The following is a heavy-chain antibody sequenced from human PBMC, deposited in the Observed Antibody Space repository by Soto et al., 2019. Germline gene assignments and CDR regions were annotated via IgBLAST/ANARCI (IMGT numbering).Heavy chain of an antibody. D-gene: IGHD3-3*01. CDR2: ISYDGSNK. CDR1: GFTFRSYG. J-gene: IGHJ6*02. V-gene: IGHV3-30*18. CDR3: AKDRVFNFWSGYTYYYGMDV. Sequence: GGSLRLSCAASGFTFRSYGIHWVRQAPGKGLEWVAVISYDGSNKYYADSVKGRFTISRDNSKNTLYLQMNSLRAEDTAVYYCAKDRVFNFWSGYTYYYGMDVWGQGTTVTVSS.